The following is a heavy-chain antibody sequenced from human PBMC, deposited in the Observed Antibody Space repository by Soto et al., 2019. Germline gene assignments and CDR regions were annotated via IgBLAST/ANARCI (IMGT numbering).Heavy chain of an antibody. J-gene: IGHJ5*02. CDR1: GFTFSSYS. D-gene: IGHD6-19*01. CDR2: ITSSSSTI. CDR3: ARDRGVSGWYRWLDP. Sequence: GGSLRLSCAASGFTFSSYSMNWVRQAPGKGLEWVSYITSSSSTIYYADSAKGRFTISRDNAQNSLYLQMNSLRDEDTAVYYCARDRGVSGWYRWLDPWGQGTLVTAPQ. V-gene: IGHV3-48*02.